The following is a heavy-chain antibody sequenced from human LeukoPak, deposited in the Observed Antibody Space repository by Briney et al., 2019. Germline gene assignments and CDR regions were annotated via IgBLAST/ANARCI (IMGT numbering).Heavy chain of an antibody. V-gene: IGHV4-61*02. Sequence: SQTLSLTCTVSGGSISSGSYYWSCIRQPAGKGLEWIGRIYTSGSTNYNPSLKSRVTISVDTSKHQFSLKLSSVTAADTAVYYCARRSPVGAFDIWGQGTMVTVSS. D-gene: IGHD4-23*01. CDR2: IYTSGST. CDR3: ARRSPVGAFDI. CDR1: GGSISSGSYY. J-gene: IGHJ3*02.